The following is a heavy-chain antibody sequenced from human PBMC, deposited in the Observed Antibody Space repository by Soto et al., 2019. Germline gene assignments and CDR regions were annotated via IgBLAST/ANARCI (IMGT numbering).Heavy chain of an antibody. Sequence: EVQLLESGGGLVQPGGSLRLSCAASGFTFSSYAMSWVRQAPGKGLEWVSAISGSGGSTYYADSVKGRFTISRDNSKNTLYLQMNSLRAEDTAVYYCAKRSAGLSDARSWFDPWGQGTLVTVSS. J-gene: IGHJ5*02. CDR1: GFTFSSYA. CDR2: ISGSGGST. CDR3: AKRSAGLSDARSWFDP. V-gene: IGHV3-23*01. D-gene: IGHD1-26*01.